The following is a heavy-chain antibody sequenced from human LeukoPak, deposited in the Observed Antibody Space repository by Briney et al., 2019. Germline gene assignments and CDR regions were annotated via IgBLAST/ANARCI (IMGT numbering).Heavy chain of an antibody. Sequence: PSQTLSLTCTVSGGSINGYYWSWIRQSPGKGLEWIGYIYYTGNTNYNPSLKSRVGISLDTSKNQFTLNLSSVSAADAAIYYCAGLHFAAAEEFDPWGQGILVTVSS. CDR1: GGSINGYY. D-gene: IGHD6-13*01. V-gene: IGHV4-59*08. J-gene: IGHJ5*02. CDR2: IYYTGNT. CDR3: AGLHFAAAEEFDP.